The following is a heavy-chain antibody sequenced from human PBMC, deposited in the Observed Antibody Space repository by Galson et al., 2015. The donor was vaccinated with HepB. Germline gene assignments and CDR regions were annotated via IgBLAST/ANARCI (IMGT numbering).Heavy chain of an antibody. V-gene: IGHV3-33*01. J-gene: IGHJ2*01. Sequence: SLRLSCAASGFTFSSYGMHWVRQAPGKGLEWVAVIWYDGSNKYYADSVKGRFTISRDNSKNTLYLQMNSLRAEDTAVYYCARERGPTKVWYFDLWGRGTLVTVPS. D-gene: IGHD5-12*01. CDR2: IWYDGSNK. CDR3: ARERGPTKVWYFDL. CDR1: GFTFSSYG.